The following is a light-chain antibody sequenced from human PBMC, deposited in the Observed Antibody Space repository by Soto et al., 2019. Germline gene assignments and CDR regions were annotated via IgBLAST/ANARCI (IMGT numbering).Light chain of an antibody. V-gene: IGKV3-20*01. J-gene: IGKJ2*01. Sequence: EIVLTQSPGTLSLSPGERAPLSCRASQSLSSNYLAWYQQKPGQALRLLIYGASSRSTGIPARFSGSWSGTDFTLTVSRLEPEAFAVYYCQQYGSSVRTFGQGTKLEI. CDR2: GAS. CDR3: QQYGSSVRT. CDR1: QSLSSNY.